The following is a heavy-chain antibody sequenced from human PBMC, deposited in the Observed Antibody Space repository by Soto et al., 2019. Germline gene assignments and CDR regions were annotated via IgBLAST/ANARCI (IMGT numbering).Heavy chain of an antibody. CDR1: GGSISSGGYC. V-gene: IGHV4-31*03. CDR2: SYYSGST. J-gene: IGHJ3*01. CDR3: ASDHDAFDV. Sequence: QVQLQESGPGLVKPSQTLPLTCTVSGGSISSGGYCWSWIRQHPGKGLEWIGLSYYSGSTYYNPSLKSRVTISVDTSKNHCSLKRTSVTAADTAVYYCASDHDAFDVWGQGTMVTVSS.